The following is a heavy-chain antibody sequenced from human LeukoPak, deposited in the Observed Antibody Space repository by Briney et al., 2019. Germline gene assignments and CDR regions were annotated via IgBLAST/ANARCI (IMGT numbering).Heavy chain of an antibody. J-gene: IGHJ6*03. CDR2: IYYSGST. D-gene: IGHD3-22*01. Sequence: PSETLSLTCTVSGGSISSSSYYWGWIRQPPGKGLEWIGSIYYSGSTYYNPSLKSRVTVSVDASKSQFSLKLSSMTAADTAVYYCARPHINSGRYYYVDVWGKGTTVTVSS. CDR3: ARPHINSGRYYYVDV. CDR1: GGSISSSSYY. V-gene: IGHV4-39*07.